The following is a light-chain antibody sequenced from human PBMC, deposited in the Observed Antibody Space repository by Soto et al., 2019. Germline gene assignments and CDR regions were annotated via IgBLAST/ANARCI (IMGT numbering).Light chain of an antibody. CDR1: SGHSSYA. V-gene: IGLV4-69*01. CDR3: QTWGTGIQV. CDR2: VNSDGSH. J-gene: IGLJ2*01. Sequence: QSVLTQSPSASASLGASVKLTCTLSSGHSSYAIAWHQQQPEKGPRYLMKVNSDGSHIKGDGIPDRFSGSSSGAERYLTISSLQSDDEADYYCQTWGTGIQVFGGGTKVTVL.